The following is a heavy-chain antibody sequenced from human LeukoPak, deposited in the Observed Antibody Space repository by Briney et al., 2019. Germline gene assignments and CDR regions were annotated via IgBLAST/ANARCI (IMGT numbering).Heavy chain of an antibody. V-gene: IGHV1-8*01. D-gene: IGHD1-26*01. CDR1: GYTFTTYD. CDR3: ARVAGSVDY. CDR2: INPKSGNT. Sequence: GASVKVSCKASGYTFTTYDINWVRQATGQGPEWMGWINPKSGNTGYAQKFQGRVTITKDTSMTTAYVELRGLRSEDTAIYYCARVAGSVDYWGQGTLVTVSS. J-gene: IGHJ4*02.